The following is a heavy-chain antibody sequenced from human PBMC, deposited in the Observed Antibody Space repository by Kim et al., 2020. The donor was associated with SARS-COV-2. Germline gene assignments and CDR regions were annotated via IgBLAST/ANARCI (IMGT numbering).Heavy chain of an antibody. CDR3: MKGGLGAIWDY. CDR2: IDGSDGTT. D-gene: IGHD1-26*01. V-gene: IGHV3-23*01. Sequence: GGSLRLSCTTSGFTFTGYAMSWVRQAPGKGLEWVSSIDGSDGTTYYVDSVKGRFTISRDNAKNTLYLQMSSLRADDTAVYYCMKGGLGAIWDYWSEGTLV. J-gene: IGHJ4*02. CDR1: GFTFTGYA.